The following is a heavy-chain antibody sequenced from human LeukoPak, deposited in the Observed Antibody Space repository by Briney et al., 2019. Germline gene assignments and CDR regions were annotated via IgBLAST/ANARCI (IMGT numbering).Heavy chain of an antibody. D-gene: IGHD5-12*01. Sequence: GGSLRLSCAASGFTFSSYVMSWVRQAPGKGLEWVSAISSSGDRTWDADSVKGRFTISRDNPKNTLYLQMNSLRAEDTAVYYCVRGYGGDYFDQWGQGTLVTVSS. V-gene: IGHV3-23*01. CDR1: GFTFSSYV. CDR2: ISSSGDRT. CDR3: VRGYGGDYFDQ. J-gene: IGHJ4*02.